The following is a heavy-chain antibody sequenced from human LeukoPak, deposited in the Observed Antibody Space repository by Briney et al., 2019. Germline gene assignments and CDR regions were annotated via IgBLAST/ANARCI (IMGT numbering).Heavy chain of an antibody. J-gene: IGHJ4*02. D-gene: IGHD1-14*01. CDR1: GFTFSGHA. CDR2: ISHDGSYQ. Sequence: GGSLRLSCAASGFTFSGHAMHWVRQAPGKGLESLAYISHDGSYQYHVDSVKGRFTVSRDNSKNALYLQMNSLSAEDSAVYYCLPELGAKNYFDYWGQGTLVTVSS. CDR3: LPELGAKNYFDY. V-gene: IGHV3-30*03.